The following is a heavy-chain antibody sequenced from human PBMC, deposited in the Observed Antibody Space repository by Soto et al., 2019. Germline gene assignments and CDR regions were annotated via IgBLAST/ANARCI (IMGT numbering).Heavy chain of an antibody. CDR1: GFTFSSYA. V-gene: IGHV3-23*01. CDR3: ANLLWFGELLADY. J-gene: IGHJ4*02. CDR2: ISGSGGST. Sequence: GSLRLSCAASGFTFSSYAMSWVRQAPGKGLEWVSAISGSGGSTYYADSVKGRFTISRDNSKNTLYLQMNSLRAEDTAVYYCANLLWFGELLADYWGQGTLVTVSS. D-gene: IGHD3-10*01.